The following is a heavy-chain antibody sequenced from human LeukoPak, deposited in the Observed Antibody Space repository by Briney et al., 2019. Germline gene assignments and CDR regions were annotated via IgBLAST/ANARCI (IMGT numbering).Heavy chain of an antibody. CDR3: AKDRLLGDSYYDNSGYDLDY. D-gene: IGHD3-22*01. CDR1: GFIFSSYG. J-gene: IGHJ4*02. V-gene: IGHV3-30*18. CDR2: VSYDGSNK. Sequence: PGGSLRLSCAASGFIFSSYGMHWVRQAPGKGLEWVAVVSYDGSNKYYADSVKGRFTISRDNSKNTLYLQMNSLRTEDAAVYYCAKDRLLGDSYYDNSGYDLDYWGQGTPVTVSS.